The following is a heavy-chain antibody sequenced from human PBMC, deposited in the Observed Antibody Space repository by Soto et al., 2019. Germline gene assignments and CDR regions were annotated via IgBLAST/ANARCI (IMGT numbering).Heavy chain of an antibody. D-gene: IGHD3-9*01. CDR2: INAGNGNT. Sequence: ASVKVSCKASGYTFTSYAMHWVRQAPGQRLEWMGWINAGNGNTKYSQKFQGRVTITRDTPASTAYMELSSLRSEDTAVYYCARTGYYDILTGYSFDPWGQGTLVTVSS. V-gene: IGHV1-3*01. CDR3: ARTGYYDILTGYSFDP. CDR1: GYTFTSYA. J-gene: IGHJ5*02.